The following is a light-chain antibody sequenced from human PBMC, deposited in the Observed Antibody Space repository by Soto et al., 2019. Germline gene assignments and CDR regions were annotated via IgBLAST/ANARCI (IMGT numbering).Light chain of an antibody. CDR3: QQGYNPPYT. J-gene: IGKJ2*01. CDR2: AAS. V-gene: IGKV1-39*01. Sequence: DIQMTQSPSSLSASVGDRVTITCRARQSISSYLNWYQQKPGKAPKLLIYAASNLQSGVPSRFSGSGSGTDFTLTISSLQAEDFATYYCQQGYNPPYTFGQGTKLEIK. CDR1: QSISSY.